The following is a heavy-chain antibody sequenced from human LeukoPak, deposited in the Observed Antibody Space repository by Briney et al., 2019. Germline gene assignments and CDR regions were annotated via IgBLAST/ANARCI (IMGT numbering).Heavy chain of an antibody. CDR1: GGSISSGGYY. Sequence: SQTLSLTCTVSGGSISSGGYYWSWIRQNPGKGLEWIGYIYDSGSTYYNQSLKSRVITSADTSKKQFSLKLSSVTAADTAVYYCAREREERGRRWFDPWGQGTLVTVSS. D-gene: IGHD1-26*01. CDR3: AREREERGRRWFDP. CDR2: IYDSGST. V-gene: IGHV4-31*03. J-gene: IGHJ5*02.